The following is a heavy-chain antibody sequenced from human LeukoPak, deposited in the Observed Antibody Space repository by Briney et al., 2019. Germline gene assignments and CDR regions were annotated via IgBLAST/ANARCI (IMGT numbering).Heavy chain of an antibody. CDR1: GGSMSDYY. J-gene: IGHJ4*01. Sequence: SETRSRTCTVSGGSMSDYYWCSLRQAPGRGLEWIGCSYYCRSTSCNPSLKSRVTMSVETSRNNFCVRLTSLTAADTAVYYCAREVLSVYSDNRGSHTWPSHFDVWGHGVLVTVSS. CDR3: AREVLSVYSDNRGSHTWPSHFDV. CDR2: SYYCRST. D-gene: IGHD3-22*01. V-gene: IGHV4-59*01.